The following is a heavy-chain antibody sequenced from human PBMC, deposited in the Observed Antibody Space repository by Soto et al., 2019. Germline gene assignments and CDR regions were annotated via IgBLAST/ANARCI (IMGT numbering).Heavy chain of an antibody. CDR3: AREWSGYSSSWYHYNWFDP. CDR2: IYYSGST. Sequence: PSETLSLTCTVSGGSISSGDYYWSWIRQPPGKGLEWIGYIYYSGSTYYNPSLKSRVTISVDTSKNQFSLKLSSVTAADTVVYYCAREWSGYSSSWYHYNWFDPWGQGTLVTVSS. CDR1: GGSISSGDYY. V-gene: IGHV4-30-4*01. J-gene: IGHJ5*02. D-gene: IGHD6-13*01.